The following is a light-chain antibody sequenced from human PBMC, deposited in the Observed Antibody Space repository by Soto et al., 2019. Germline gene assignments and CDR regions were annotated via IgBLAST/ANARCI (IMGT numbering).Light chain of an antibody. Sequence: EIVLTQSPATLSLSPGERATLSCRASQSVSSYLAWYQQKPGQAPSLLIYDASNRATGIPARFSGSGSGTDFNLTISSLEPEDFAVYYCQQRSNWPMYTFGQGTKLEIK. CDR2: DAS. J-gene: IGKJ2*01. V-gene: IGKV3-11*01. CDR3: QQRSNWPMYT. CDR1: QSVSSY.